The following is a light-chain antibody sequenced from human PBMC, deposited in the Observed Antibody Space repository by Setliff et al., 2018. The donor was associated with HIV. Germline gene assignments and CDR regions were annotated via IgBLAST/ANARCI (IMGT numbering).Light chain of an antibody. CDR2: DVN. V-gene: IGLV2-14*03. CDR1: SSDVGGYNY. Sequence: QSVLTQPASVSGSPGQSITIPCTGTSSDVGGYNYVSWYQHHPGKAPKLMIYDVNKRPSGVSNRFSGSKSGNTASLTISGLQAEDEADYYCSSYTTISTFVFGTGTKV. CDR3: SSYTTISTFV. J-gene: IGLJ1*01.